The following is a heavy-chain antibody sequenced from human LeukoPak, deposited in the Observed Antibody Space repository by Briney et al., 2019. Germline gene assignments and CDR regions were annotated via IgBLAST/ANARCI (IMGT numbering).Heavy chain of an antibody. CDR1: GFTFSGYA. CDR2: ISGSGIT. Sequence: GGSLRLSCATSGFTFSGYAMNWVRQAPGKGLEWVSGISGSGITYYPNSVKGRFTISRDNSKNPLYLQMDSLRAEDTAVYYCAKGSGGSCYSGIDYWGQGTLVTVSS. CDR3: AKGSGGSCYSGIDY. J-gene: IGHJ4*02. D-gene: IGHD2-15*01. V-gene: IGHV3-23*01.